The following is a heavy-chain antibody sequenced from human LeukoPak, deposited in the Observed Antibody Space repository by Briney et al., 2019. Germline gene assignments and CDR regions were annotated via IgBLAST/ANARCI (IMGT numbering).Heavy chain of an antibody. CDR1: GFTFSSYG. V-gene: IGHV3-23*01. CDR2: ISGSGGST. CDR3: AKADSWKYGHHDF. D-gene: IGHD1-1*01. Sequence: PGGSLRLSCAASGFTFSSYGMSWVRQAPGKGLEWVSAISGSGGSTYYADSVKGRFTISRDNSKYTLSLQMNSLRTEDTAVYYCAKADSWKYGHHDFWGQGTLVTVSS. J-gene: IGHJ4*02.